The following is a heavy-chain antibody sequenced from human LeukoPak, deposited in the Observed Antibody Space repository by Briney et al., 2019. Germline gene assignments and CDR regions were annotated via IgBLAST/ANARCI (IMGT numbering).Heavy chain of an antibody. Sequence: ASVKVSCKASGYTFTSYAISWVRQAPGQGLEWMGGIIPIFGTANYAQKFQGRVTITADESTSTAYMELSSLRSEDTAVYYCARGSVVVVPFDYYYGMDVWGQGTTVTVSS. D-gene: IGHD2-2*01. J-gene: IGHJ6*02. CDR3: ARGSVVVVPFDYYYGMDV. V-gene: IGHV1-69*13. CDR1: GYTFTSYA. CDR2: IIPIFGTA.